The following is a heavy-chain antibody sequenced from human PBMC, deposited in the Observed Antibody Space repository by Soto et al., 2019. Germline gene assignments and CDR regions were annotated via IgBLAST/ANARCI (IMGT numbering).Heavy chain of an antibody. CDR1: GYTFTSYA. V-gene: IGHV1-3*01. J-gene: IGHJ4*02. CDR2: INADNGNT. CDR3: ARYDFWSGYYTCYFDY. Sequence: ASVKVSCKASGYTFTSYAMHWVRQAPGQRLEWMGWINADNGNTNYSQKLQGRVTMTTDTSTSTAYMELRSLRSDDTAVYYCARYDFWSGYYTCYFDYWGQGTLVTVSS. D-gene: IGHD3-3*01.